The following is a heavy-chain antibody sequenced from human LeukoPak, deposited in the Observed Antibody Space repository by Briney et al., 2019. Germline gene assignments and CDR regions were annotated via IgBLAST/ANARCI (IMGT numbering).Heavy chain of an antibody. V-gene: IGHV4-39*01. CDR1: GGSISSSSYY. J-gene: IGHJ4*02. CDR2: IYYSGST. D-gene: IGHD5-18*01. CDR3: ARSGHSYGQLSDY. Sequence: PSETLSLTCTVSGGSISSSSYYWGWIRQPPGKGLEWIGSIYYSGSTYYNPSLKSRVTVSVDTSKNQFSLKLSSVTAADTAVYYCARSGHSYGQLSDYWGQGTLVTVSS.